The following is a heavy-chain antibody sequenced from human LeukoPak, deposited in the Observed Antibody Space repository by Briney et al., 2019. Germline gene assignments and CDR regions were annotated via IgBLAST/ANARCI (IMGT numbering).Heavy chain of an antibody. CDR3: AKDPSWSGYFDY. CDR1: GFTFHDSY. D-gene: IGHD6-13*01. CDR2: ISNSGDSI. Sequence: PGGSLRLSCEASGFTFHDSYMTWIRQAPGKGLEWFSFISNSGDSIYYADSVKGRFTISRDNSKNTQYLQMNSLRAEDTAVYYCAKDPSWSGYFDYWGQGTLVTVSS. V-gene: IGHV3-11*01. J-gene: IGHJ4*02.